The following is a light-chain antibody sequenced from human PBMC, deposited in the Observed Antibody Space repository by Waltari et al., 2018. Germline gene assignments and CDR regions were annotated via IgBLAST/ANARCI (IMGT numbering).Light chain of an antibody. J-gene: IGKJ1*01. CDR2: LGS. CDR3: MQPLQTPRT. V-gene: IGKV2-28*01. Sequence: DIVMTQSPLSLPVTPGEPASISCRSSQSLLHITGYNYLDWYLQKPGQSPQLLIYLGSNRASGVPDRFSGSGSGTDFTLKISRVEAEDVGVYYCMQPLQTPRTFGQGTKVEIK. CDR1: QSLLHITGYNY.